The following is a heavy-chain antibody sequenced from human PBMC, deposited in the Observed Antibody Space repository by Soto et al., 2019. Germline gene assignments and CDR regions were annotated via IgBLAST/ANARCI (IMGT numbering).Heavy chain of an antibody. J-gene: IGHJ3*01. CDR2: TSPNSGNT. V-gene: IGHV1-8*02. CDR3: ARESREYSGNVLAVAFDV. D-gene: IGHD5-12*01. CDR1: GYTFNDYA. Sequence: QVQLVQSGAEMKKPGASVKVSCKASGYTFNDYAINWVRQAPGQGLEWMGWTSPNSGNTGYGLKFQGRVSMNRNTSMGTAYMELSTLRSDDTAVYFCARESREYSGNVLAVAFDVWGQGTLVTVSS.